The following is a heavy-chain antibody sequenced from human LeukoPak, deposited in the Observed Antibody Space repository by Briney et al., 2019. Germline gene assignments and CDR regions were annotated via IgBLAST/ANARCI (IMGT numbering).Heavy chain of an antibody. CDR2: IKEDGSEK. Sequence: GGSLRLSCAASGFTFSTYWMSWVRQAPGKGLEWVANIKEDGSEKYYVDSVKGRFTISRDNAKKSLYLKMNSLRVDDTAVYHCARATASNWFDPWGQGTLVTVSS. CDR1: GFTFSTYW. CDR3: ARATASNWFDP. V-gene: IGHV3-7*01. D-gene: IGHD2-21*01. J-gene: IGHJ5*02.